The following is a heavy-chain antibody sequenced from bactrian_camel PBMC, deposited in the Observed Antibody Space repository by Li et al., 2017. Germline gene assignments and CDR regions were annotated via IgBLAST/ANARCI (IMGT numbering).Heavy chain of an antibody. Sequence: HVQLVESGGGSVQAGETLRLSCTASAFTFDDAVMGWYRQAPATGLEWVASIYHDGTGTYYRDSVKGRFTVSRDNAKNTVYLQMNSLRPEDTAMYYCAADKSRVVPWGLTTDFSIWGQGTQVTVS. J-gene: IGHJ4*01. CDR1: AFTFDDAV. CDR2: IYHDGTGT. CDR3: AADKSRVVPWGLTTDFSI. D-gene: IGHD2*01. V-gene: IGHV3S7*01.